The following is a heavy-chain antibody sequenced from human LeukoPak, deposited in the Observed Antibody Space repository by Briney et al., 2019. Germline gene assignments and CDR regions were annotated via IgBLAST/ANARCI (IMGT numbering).Heavy chain of an antibody. J-gene: IGHJ6*03. CDR3: AREPTSCSGGSCDYYYMDV. V-gene: IGHV3-7*01. Sequence: GGSLRLSCAASGFIFSSYWMSWVRQAPGKGLEWVANIKQDGSEKYYVDSVKGRFTISRDNAKNSLYLQMNSLRAEDTAVYYCAREPTSCSGGSCDYYYMDVWGKGTTVTISS. CDR2: IKQDGSEK. D-gene: IGHD2-15*01. CDR1: GFIFSSYW.